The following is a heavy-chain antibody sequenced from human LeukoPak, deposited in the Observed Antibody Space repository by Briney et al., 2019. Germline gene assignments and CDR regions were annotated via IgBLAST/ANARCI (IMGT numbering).Heavy chain of an antibody. CDR3: ARDDHRSDWFDP. J-gene: IGHJ5*02. V-gene: IGHV4-39*07. CDR1: GGSISSRSYS. D-gene: IGHD1-14*01. CDR2: IDYSGTT. Sequence: SETLSLTCGVSGGSISSRSYSGGWIRQTPGKGLEWIGNIDYSGTTYYTPSLKSRITFSVDTSKNQFSLRLSSVTAADTAVYYCARDDHRSDWFDPWGQGTLVIVSS.